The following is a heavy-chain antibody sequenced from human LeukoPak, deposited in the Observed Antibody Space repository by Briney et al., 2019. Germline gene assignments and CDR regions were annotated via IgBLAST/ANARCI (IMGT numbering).Heavy chain of an antibody. V-gene: IGHV3-21*01. CDR1: GFTFSSYS. D-gene: IGHD3-9*01. CDR3: ASCPDFDFHNAFDI. Sequence: GGSLRLSCAASGFTFSSYSMNWVRQAPGKGLEWVSSISSSSSYIYYADSVKGRFTISGGNAKNSLYLQMNSLRAEDTAVYYCASCPDFDFHNAFDIWGQGTMVTVSS. J-gene: IGHJ3*02. CDR2: ISSSSSYI.